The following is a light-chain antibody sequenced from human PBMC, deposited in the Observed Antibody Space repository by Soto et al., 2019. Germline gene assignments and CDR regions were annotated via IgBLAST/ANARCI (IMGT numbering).Light chain of an antibody. CDR3: QQRSEWPRT. V-gene: IGKV3-11*01. J-gene: IGKJ1*01. CDR1: QSISSS. Sequence: EIVLTQSPATLSLSPGERATLPCRASQSISSSLAWYQQKPGQAPRLLIYDASSRATGFPARFSGSGSGTDFTLTIDSLEPEDFAVYYCQQRSEWPRTFGQGTKVDIK. CDR2: DAS.